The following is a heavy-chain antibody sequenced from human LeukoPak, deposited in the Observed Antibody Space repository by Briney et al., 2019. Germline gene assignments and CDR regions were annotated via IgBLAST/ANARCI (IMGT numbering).Heavy chain of an antibody. D-gene: IGHD4-11*01. V-gene: IGHV4-38-2*02. J-gene: IGHJ4*02. CDR3: ARAEINDYSRY. CDR2: IYQSGST. CDR1: GYSIRNGYN. Sequence: SETLSLTCTVSGYSIRNGYNWGWIRLSPGQGLEWLGSIYQSGSTYDNPSLKSRVTLSIDPSKNQFYLKLTSVTAADTALYYCARAEINDYSRYWGPGIPVIVSS.